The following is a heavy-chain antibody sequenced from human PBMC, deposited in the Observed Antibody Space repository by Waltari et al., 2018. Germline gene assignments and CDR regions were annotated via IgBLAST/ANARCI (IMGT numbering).Heavy chain of an antibody. CDR2: ISSSTTYI. D-gene: IGHD7-27*01. V-gene: IGHV3-21*01. Sequence: EVQLVESGGGLVKPGGSLRLPCGASGFRFSGYSMNWVRQAPGKGLEWVSSISSSTTYIHYADSVKGRFTISRDNAKNSLYLQMNSLRVEDTAVYYCVSGGWGFYFDYWGQGTVVTVSS. CDR3: VSGGWGFYFDY. CDR1: GFRFSGYS. J-gene: IGHJ4*02.